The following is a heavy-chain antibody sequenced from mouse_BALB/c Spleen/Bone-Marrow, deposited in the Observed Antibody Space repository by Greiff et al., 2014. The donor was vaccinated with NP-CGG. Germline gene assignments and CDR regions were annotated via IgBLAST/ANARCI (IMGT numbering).Heavy chain of an antibody. CDR1: GFNIKDTY. V-gene: IGHV14-3*02. J-gene: IGHJ3*01. CDR2: IDPANGNT. CDR3: ARWGITTGFAY. Sequence: VQLQQSGAELVKPGASVKLSCTASGFNIKDTYMHWVKQRPEQGLEWIGRIDPANGNTKYDPKFQGKATITADTSSNTAYLQLXXXXSEDTAVYYCARWGITTGFAYWGQGTLVTVSA. D-gene: IGHD2-4*01.